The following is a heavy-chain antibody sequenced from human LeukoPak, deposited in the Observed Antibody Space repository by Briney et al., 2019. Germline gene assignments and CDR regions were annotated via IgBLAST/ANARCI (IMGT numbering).Heavy chain of an antibody. Sequence: SETLSLTCTVSGGSISSYYWSWIRQPPGKGLEWIGFIYSSGSANYSPSLRSRVTMSVDMSKNQFSPKLRSVTAADTAVYYCARQGAVDIWGQGTMVIVSS. V-gene: IGHV4-4*09. CDR2: IYSSGSA. J-gene: IGHJ3*02. CDR1: GGSISSYY. CDR3: ARQGAVDI.